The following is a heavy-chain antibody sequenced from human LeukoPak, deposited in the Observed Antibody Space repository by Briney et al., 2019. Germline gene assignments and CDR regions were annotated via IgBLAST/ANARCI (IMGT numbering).Heavy chain of an antibody. CDR1: GGSFSGYY. CDR3: AAHPARSAPPIDY. Sequence: SETLSLTCAVYGGSFSGYYWSWIRQPPGKGLEWIGEINHSGSTNYNPSLKSRVTISVDTSKNLFSLKLSSVTAADTAVYYCAAHPARSAPPIDYWGQGTLVTVSS. CDR2: INHSGST. J-gene: IGHJ4*02. V-gene: IGHV4-34*01.